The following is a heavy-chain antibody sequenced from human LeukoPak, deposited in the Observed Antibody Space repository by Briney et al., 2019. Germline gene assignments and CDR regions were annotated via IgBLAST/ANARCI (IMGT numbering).Heavy chain of an antibody. CDR2: MNPNSGNT. CDR3: ARGAYYYDSSGYPWVDAFDI. V-gene: IGHV1-8*01. D-gene: IGHD3-22*01. CDR1: GYTFTSYD. J-gene: IGHJ3*02. Sequence: ASVKVSCKASGYTFTSYDINWVRQATGQGLEWMGWMNPNSGNTGYAQKFQGRVTMTRNTSISTAYMELSSLRSEDTAVYHCARGAYYYDSSGYPWVDAFDIWGQGTMVTVSS.